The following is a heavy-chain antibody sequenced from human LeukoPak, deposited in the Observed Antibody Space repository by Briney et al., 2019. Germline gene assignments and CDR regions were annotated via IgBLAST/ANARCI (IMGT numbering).Heavy chain of an antibody. D-gene: IGHD3-10*01. CDR3: ARVKGTYYYYGMDV. J-gene: IGHJ6*02. CDR2: INPNSGGT. V-gene: IGHV1-2*02. CDR1: GYTFTGYY. Sequence: EASVKVSCKASGYTFTGYYMHWVRQAPGQGLEWMGWINPNSGGTNYAQKFQGRVTMTRNTSISTAYMELSSLRSEDTAVYYCARVKGTYYYYGMDVWGQGTTVTVSS.